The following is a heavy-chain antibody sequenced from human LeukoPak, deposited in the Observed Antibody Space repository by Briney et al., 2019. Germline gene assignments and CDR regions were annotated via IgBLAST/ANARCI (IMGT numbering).Heavy chain of an antibody. V-gene: IGHV1-69*05. J-gene: IGHJ6*03. CDR3: AREATGYCSSTSCYNDYYMDV. CDR1: GGTFSSYA. D-gene: IGHD2-2*02. CDR2: IIPIFGTA. Sequence: SVKVSCKASGGTFSSYAISWVRQAPGQGLEWMGGIIPIFGTANYAQKFQGRVTITTDESTSTAYMELSSLRSEDTAVYYCAREATGYCSSTSCYNDYYMDVWGKGTTVTVSS.